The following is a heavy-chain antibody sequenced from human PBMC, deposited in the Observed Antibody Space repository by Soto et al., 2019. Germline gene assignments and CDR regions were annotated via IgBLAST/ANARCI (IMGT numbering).Heavy chain of an antibody. J-gene: IGHJ4*02. V-gene: IGHV1-58*01. CDR1: GFTFTSSA. CDR2: IVVGSSNT. D-gene: IGHD3-22*01. Sequence: SVKVSCKASGFTFTSSAVQWVRQARGQRLEWIGWIVVGSSNTNYAQKFQERVTITRDMSTSTAYMELSSLRSEDTAVYYCAAWHYDSSGYYLFDYWGQGTLVTVSS. CDR3: AAWHYDSSGYYLFDY.